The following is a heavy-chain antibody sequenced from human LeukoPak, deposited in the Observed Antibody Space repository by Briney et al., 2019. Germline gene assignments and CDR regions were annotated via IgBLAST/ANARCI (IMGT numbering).Heavy chain of an antibody. CDR3: ARIRRTDTIFGVVTPSGMDV. J-gene: IGHJ6*02. V-gene: IGHV3-7*05. CDR2: IKEDGSET. D-gene: IGHD3-3*01. CDR1: GFTFSSYW. Sequence: PGGSLRLSCAASGFTFSSYWMSWVRKAPGKGLEWVASIKEDGSETYYVDSVKGRFTISRDNAKNSLYLQMNSLRAEDTAVYYCARIRRTDTIFGVVTPSGMDVWGQGTTVTVSS.